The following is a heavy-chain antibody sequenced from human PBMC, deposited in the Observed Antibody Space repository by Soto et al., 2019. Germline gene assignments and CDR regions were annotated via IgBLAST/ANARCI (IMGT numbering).Heavy chain of an antibody. CDR1: GYSFRSYW. J-gene: IGHJ4*02. Sequence: EVQLVQSGAEVKTPGESLKISCKTSGYSFRSYWIGWVRQMPGKGLEWMSIIYPGDSTTRYSTSFQGQVTISTDESIITAFLQWSSLKAADSAMYYCARHLHSDSVHITPVSPDYWGQGTLVTVSS. CDR3: ARHLHSDSVHITPVSPDY. CDR2: IYPGDSTT. V-gene: IGHV5-51*01. D-gene: IGHD4-4*01.